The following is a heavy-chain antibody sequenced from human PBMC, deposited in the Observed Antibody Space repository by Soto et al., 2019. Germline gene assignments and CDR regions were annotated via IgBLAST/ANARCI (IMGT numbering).Heavy chain of an antibody. CDR3: ARGAGITGTYYYYYGMDV. J-gene: IGHJ6*02. V-gene: IGHV1-2*04. D-gene: IGHD1-20*01. CDR1: GYTFTGYY. CDR2: INPNSGGT. Sequence: SVKVSCKASGYTFTGYYMHWVRQAPGQGLEWMGWINPNSGGTNYAQKFQGWVTMTRDTSISTAYMELSRLRSDDTAVYYCARGAGITGTYYYYYGMDVWGQGTTVTVSS.